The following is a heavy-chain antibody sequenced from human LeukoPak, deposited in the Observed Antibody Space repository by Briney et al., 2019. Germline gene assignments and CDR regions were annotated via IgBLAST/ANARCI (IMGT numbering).Heavy chain of an antibody. Sequence: GGSLKLSCAASGFPFNNYWIHWVRQAPGKGLMWVSSINTDGRTTRYAASVQGRFTISRDNAKNTLSLQMNGLRDDDTAVYYCARAGASGWYAAGWFDPWGQGTLVTVSS. CDR2: INTDGRTT. D-gene: IGHD6-19*01. CDR1: GFPFNNYW. J-gene: IGHJ5*02. V-gene: IGHV3-74*01. CDR3: ARAGASGWYAAGWFDP.